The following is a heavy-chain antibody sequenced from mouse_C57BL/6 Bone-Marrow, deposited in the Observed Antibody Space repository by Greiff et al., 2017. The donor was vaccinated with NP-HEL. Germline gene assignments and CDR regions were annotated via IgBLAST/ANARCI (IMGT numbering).Heavy chain of an antibody. Sequence: EVMLVESGGDLVKPGGSLKLSCAASGFTFSSYGLSWVRQTPDKRLEWVATISSGGSYTYYPDSVKGRFTISRDNAMNTPYLQMRSLKSEYAAMYYCASCSSWFAYWGQGTLVTVSA. CDR2: ISSGGSYT. CDR1: GFTFSSYG. V-gene: IGHV5-6*01. J-gene: IGHJ3*01. D-gene: IGHD1-1*01. CDR3: ASCSSWFAY.